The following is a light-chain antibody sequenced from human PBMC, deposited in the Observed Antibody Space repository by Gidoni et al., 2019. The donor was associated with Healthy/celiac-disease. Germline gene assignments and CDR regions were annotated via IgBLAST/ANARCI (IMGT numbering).Light chain of an antibody. CDR2: RNN. J-gene: IGLJ1*01. Sequence: QAGLTQPPSVSKGLRQTATLTCTGNSNNVGNQGAAWLQQHQGHPPKLLSYRNNNRPSGISERLSASRSGNTASLTITGLQPEDEADYYCSAWDSGLNAYVFGTGTKVTVL. CDR1: SNNVGNQG. CDR3: SAWDSGLNAYV. V-gene: IGLV10-54*01.